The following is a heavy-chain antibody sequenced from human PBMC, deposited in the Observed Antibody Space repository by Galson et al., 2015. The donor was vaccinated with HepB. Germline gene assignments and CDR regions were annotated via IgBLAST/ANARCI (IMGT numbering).Heavy chain of an antibody. V-gene: IGHV1-46*01. CDR3: ARGARCSSASCRPYHYYYMDV. CDR2: INPSGGST. J-gene: IGHJ6*03. D-gene: IGHD2-2*01. Sequence: SVKVSCKASGYTLINHYIHWVRQAPGQGLEWMGIINPSGGSTSYAQKFQGRVTMTRDTSTSTVYMELSSLRSEDTAVYYCARGARCSSASCRPYHYYYMDVWGKGTTVTDSS. CDR1: GYTLINHY.